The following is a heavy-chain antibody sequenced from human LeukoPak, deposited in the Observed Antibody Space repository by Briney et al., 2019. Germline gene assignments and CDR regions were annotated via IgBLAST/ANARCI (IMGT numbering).Heavy chain of an antibody. J-gene: IGHJ4*02. CDR3: ARDTSGYYGRYES. Sequence: SETLSLTCNVSGASISNKFWSWIRHPPGKGLEWIGYISYTGTTNYNPSLQSRVAISVDTSKNQLSLRVTSMTAADTAVYYCARDTSGYYGRYESWGQGILVTVSS. CDR1: GASISNKF. D-gene: IGHD3-3*01. V-gene: IGHV4-59*01. CDR2: ISYTGTT.